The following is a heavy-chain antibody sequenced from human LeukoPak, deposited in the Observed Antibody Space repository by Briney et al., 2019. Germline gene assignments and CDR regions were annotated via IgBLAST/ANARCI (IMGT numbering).Heavy chain of an antibody. J-gene: IGHJ4*02. CDR2: IHPEGNQK. CDR1: GFTFTDFW. V-gene: IGHV3-7*04. D-gene: IGHD1-1*01. CDR3: ARGDDSSGDH. Sequence: GGSLRLSCAVSGFTFTDFWMSWVRQAPGRGLEWVANIHPEGNQKYHVESVKGRFTISRDNTKNLLFLQMGGLRVEDTAVYYRARGDDSSGDHWGQGTLVTVSS.